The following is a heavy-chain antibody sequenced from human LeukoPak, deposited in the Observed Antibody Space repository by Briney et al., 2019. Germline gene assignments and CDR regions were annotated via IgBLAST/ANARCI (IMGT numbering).Heavy chain of an antibody. V-gene: IGHV3-21*01. CDR2: ISSSSRFI. J-gene: IGHJ4*02. CDR1: GFTFSSYG. Sequence: PGGSLRLSCAASGFTFSSYGMSWVRQAPGKGLERVSSISSSSRFIYYADSVKGRFTISRDNAKNSLYLQMNSLRAEDTAVFYCARGPDSEPYYFDYWGQGTLVTVSS. CDR3: ARGPDSEPYYFDY. D-gene: IGHD1-14*01.